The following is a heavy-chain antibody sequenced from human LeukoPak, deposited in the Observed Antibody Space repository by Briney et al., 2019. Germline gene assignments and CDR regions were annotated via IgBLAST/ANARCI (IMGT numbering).Heavy chain of an antibody. D-gene: IGHD2-15*01. CDR3: ARHGGSLDYFDS. CDR2: IYHGGTT. J-gene: IGHJ4*02. V-gene: IGHV4-59*08. CDR1: TGSISTYY. Sequence: SETLSLTCSVSTGSISTYYWSWNRQSPGKGLEWIGYIYHGGTTSYNPSLKRRVTISVDSPKNQFFLRLTALTAADTALYYCARHGGSLDYFDSWGPGSLVIVSS.